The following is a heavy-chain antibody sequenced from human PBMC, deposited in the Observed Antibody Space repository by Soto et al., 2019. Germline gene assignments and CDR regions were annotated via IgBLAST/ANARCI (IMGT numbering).Heavy chain of an antibody. CDR3: AKSREGYILTGYYRLPHDY. Sequence: PGGSLRLSCAASGFTFGSFAMHWVRQAPGKGLEWVAVISFDGSNENYADSVKGRFTISRDNTKNTLYLQMNSLRAEDTAVYYCAKSREGYILTGYYRLPHDYWGLGTLVTVSS. V-gene: IGHV3-30*18. D-gene: IGHD3-9*01. J-gene: IGHJ4*02. CDR1: GFTFGSFA. CDR2: ISFDGSNE.